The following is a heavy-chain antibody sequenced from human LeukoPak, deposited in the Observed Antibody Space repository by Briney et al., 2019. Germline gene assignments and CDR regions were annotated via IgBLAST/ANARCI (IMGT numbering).Heavy chain of an antibody. CDR2: VSGTPYST. CDR3: ARKALNWGFGYCDL. J-gene: IGHJ2*01. Sequence: GGSLRLSCVASGFTISRYAMSWVRQAPGKGLESVSAVSGTPYSTYYTDSVQGRFTISRDNSKNTLYLQMSSLSVEVTAVYYCARKALNWGFGYCDLWVCGTLVAVSS. CDR1: GFTISRYA. V-gene: IGHV3-23*01. D-gene: IGHD7-27*01.